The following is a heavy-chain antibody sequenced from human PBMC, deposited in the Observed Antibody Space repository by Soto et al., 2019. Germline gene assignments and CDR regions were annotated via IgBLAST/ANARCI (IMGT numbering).Heavy chain of an antibody. CDR1: GITFNSYG. Sequence: QVQLVESGGGVVQPGRCLRISCAASGITFNSYGMHWVRQAPGKGLEWVAVIWYDGSNKYYADFVKGRFTISRDNSKNTLYLQMNSLRAEDTAVYYCARDRVGDFDSSQAFDIWGQGTMVTVSS. CDR3: ARDRVGDFDSSQAFDI. J-gene: IGHJ3*02. V-gene: IGHV3-33*01. D-gene: IGHD3-22*01. CDR2: IWYDGSNK.